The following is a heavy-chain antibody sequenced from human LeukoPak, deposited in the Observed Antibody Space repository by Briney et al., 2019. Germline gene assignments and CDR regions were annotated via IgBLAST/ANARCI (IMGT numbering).Heavy chain of an antibody. Sequence: GGSLRLSCAASGFTVSNSYMSWVRQAPGKGLEWVSVIYSGGTTYYADSVKGRFTISRDNSKNTLYLQMNSLRADDAAVYYCAGDGASGWSYVYWGQGTLVTVSS. CDR2: IYSGGTT. J-gene: IGHJ4*02. D-gene: IGHD6-19*01. V-gene: IGHV3-53*01. CDR3: AGDGASGWSYVY. CDR1: GFTVSNSY.